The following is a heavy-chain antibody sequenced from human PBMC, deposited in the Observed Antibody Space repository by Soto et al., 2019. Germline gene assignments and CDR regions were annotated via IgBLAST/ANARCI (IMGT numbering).Heavy chain of an antibody. CDR3: ARQMTTLTTFDY. D-gene: IGHD4-17*01. V-gene: IGHV4-59*01. J-gene: IGHJ4*02. CDR1: GGPISGYY. CDR2: ISYSGST. Sequence: SETLSLTCAVSGGPISGYYWSWIRQPPGKGLEWIGYISYSGSTNYNPSLKSRVTISVDTSKNQFSPKVSSVTAADTAVYYCARQMTTLTTFDYWGQGTLVTVSS.